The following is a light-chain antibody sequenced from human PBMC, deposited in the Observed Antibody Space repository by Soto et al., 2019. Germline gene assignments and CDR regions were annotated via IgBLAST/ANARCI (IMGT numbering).Light chain of an antibody. CDR3: AAWDVCLRAWV. V-gene: IGLV1-47*01. Sequence: QSVLTQPPSASGTPGQRVTISCSGSSSNIGTNNVHWFQQFPGTAPNLLIYRNNRRPSGVPDRFSGSKSGTSASLAISGLRSEDEADYYCAAWDVCLRAWVFGGGTKVTVL. J-gene: IGLJ3*02. CDR1: SSNIGTNN. CDR2: RNN.